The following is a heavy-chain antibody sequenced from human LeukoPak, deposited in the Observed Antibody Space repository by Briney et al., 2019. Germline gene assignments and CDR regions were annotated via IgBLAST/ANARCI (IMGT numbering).Heavy chain of an antibody. CDR3: ARESPSIAAAGTGVDY. D-gene: IGHD6-13*01. Sequence: GASVKVSCKASGYTFTNYGIGWVRQAPGQGLEWMGWINTNTGNPTYAQGFTGRFVFSLDTSVSTAYLQISSLKAEDTAVYYCARESPSIAAAGTGVDYRGQGTLVTVSS. J-gene: IGHJ4*02. V-gene: IGHV7-4-1*02. CDR1: GYTFTNYG. CDR2: INTNTGNP.